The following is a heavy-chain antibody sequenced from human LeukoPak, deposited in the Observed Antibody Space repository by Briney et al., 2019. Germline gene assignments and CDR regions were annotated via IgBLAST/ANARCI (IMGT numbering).Heavy chain of an antibody. CDR1: GGTFSSYA. CDR2: IIPILGIA. V-gene: IGHV1-69*04. CDR3: ARHSGYDGYNY. D-gene: IGHD5-12*01. J-gene: IGHJ4*02. Sequence: ASVKVSCKASGGTFSSYAISWVRQAPGQGLEWMGRIIPILGIANYAQKFQGRVTITADKSTSTAYMELSSLRSEDTAVYYCARHSGYDGYNYWGQGTLVTVSS.